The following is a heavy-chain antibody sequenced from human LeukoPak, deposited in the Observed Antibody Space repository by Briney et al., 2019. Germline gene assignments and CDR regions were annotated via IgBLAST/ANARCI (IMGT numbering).Heavy chain of an antibody. J-gene: IGHJ4*02. V-gene: IGHV3-23*01. CDR2: ISGSAHKI. CDR3: ARTDISGWSRPLDC. CDR1: GFTFSNYA. D-gene: IGHD6-19*01. Sequence: GGSLRLSCVASGFTFSNYAMSWVRQAPEKGLDWVSVISGSAHKIRYADSVKGRFTISRDNSENTVYLQMNNLRAEDTAVYYCARTDISGWSRPLDCWGQGTLVTVSS.